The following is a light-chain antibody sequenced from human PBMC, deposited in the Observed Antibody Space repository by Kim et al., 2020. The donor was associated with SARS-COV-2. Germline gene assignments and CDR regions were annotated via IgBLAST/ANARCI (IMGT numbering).Light chain of an antibody. J-gene: IGLJ3*02. V-gene: IGLV2-14*03. CDR1: SSDVGAYDH. CDR2: DVN. Sequence: QSALTQPASVSVSPEQSITISCTGSSSDVGAYDHVAWYQQYPGKAPQLMFYDVNKRPSGVSVRFSGFKFGNTASLTISGLQAEDEADYYCSSYTTTSTWVFGGGTQLTVL. CDR3: SSYTTTSTWV.